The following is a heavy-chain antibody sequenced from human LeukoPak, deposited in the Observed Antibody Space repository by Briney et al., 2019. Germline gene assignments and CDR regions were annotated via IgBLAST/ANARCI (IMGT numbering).Heavy chain of an antibody. Sequence: SETLSLTCTVSGGSISSYYWSWIRQPPGKGLEWIGYIYYSGSTNYNPSLKSRVTISVDTSKNQFSLKLSSVTAADTAVYYCARGRRGYCSGGSCRVFDYWGQGTLVTVSS. J-gene: IGHJ4*02. CDR3: ARGRRGYCSGGSCRVFDY. V-gene: IGHV4-59*12. CDR1: GGSISSYY. CDR2: IYYSGST. D-gene: IGHD2-15*01.